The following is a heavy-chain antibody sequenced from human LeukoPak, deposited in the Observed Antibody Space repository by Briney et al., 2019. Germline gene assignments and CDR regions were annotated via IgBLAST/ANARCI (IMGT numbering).Heavy chain of an antibody. D-gene: IGHD1-26*01. CDR2: ISAYSGDT. CDR3: ARDGSGTYSFDC. Sequence: ASVTVSCTASGYTFTSYGISWVRQAPGQGLEWMGWISAYSGDTNSAQNLQGRVTMTTDTSTSTAYMELRSLRSDDTAVYYCARDGSGTYSFDCWGQGTLVTVSS. CDR1: GYTFTSYG. V-gene: IGHV1-18*01. J-gene: IGHJ4*02.